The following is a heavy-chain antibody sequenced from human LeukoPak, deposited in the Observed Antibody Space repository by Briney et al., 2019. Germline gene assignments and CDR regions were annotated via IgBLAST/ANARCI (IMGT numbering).Heavy chain of an antibody. J-gene: IGHJ4*02. CDR3: AKDTEPGGYSYGYGFPLGY. CDR2: ISGGGGST. Sequence: GGSLRLSCVGSGFIFWKYAMTWVRQAPGKGLEWVSTISGGGGSTYYADSVKGRFTISRDNSKNTLYLQVNSLRAEDTAVYYCAKDTEPGGYSYGYGFPLGYWGQGTLVTVSS. V-gene: IGHV3-23*01. CDR1: GFIFWKYA. D-gene: IGHD5-18*01.